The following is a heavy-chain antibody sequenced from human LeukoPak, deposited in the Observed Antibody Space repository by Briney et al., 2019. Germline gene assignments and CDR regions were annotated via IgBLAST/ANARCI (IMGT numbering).Heavy chain of an antibody. V-gene: IGHV1-69*06. CDR1: GDTFGTFS. J-gene: IGHJ3*02. CDR2: LTPLAGTP. CDR3: ARGGYCSGGSCYSDAFDI. Sequence: SVKVSCKASGDTFGTFSFNWVRQAPSEGLEWLGGLTPLAGTPNYAQKFQGRLTISADKSTSTVYMELSRLTSEDTAVYFCARGGYCSGGSCYSDAFDIWGQGTMVTVSS. D-gene: IGHD2-15*01.